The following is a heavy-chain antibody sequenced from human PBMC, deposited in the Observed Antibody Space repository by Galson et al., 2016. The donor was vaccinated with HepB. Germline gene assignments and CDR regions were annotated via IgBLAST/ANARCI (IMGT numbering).Heavy chain of an antibody. CDR1: GFTFSKNW. V-gene: IGHV4-4*02. J-gene: IGHJ6*02. CDR3: ARHLLAPGTRGFDF. D-gene: IGHD6-13*01. Sequence: SLRLSCAVSGFTFSKNWMSWVRQAPGKGLEWIGEIYHGGNTNYNTSLKSRVTISVDKSRNQLSLDLSSVTAADTAVYYCARHLLAPGTRGFDFWGQGTTVTVSS. CDR2: IYHGGNT.